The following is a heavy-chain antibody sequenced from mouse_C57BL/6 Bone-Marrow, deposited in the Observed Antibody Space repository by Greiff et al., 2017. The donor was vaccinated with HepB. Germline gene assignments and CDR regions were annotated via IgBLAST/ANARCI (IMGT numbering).Heavy chain of an antibody. Sequence: QVQLKESDAELVKPGASVKISCKVSGYTFTDHTIHWMKQRPEQGLEWIGYIYPRDGSTKYNEKFKGKATLTADKSSSTAYMQLNSLTSEDSAVYFCAIYYYGSSPYYYAMDYWGQGTSVTVSS. CDR2: IYPRDGST. CDR3: AIYYYGSSPYYYAMDY. V-gene: IGHV1-78*01. D-gene: IGHD1-1*01. CDR1: GYTFTDHT. J-gene: IGHJ4*01.